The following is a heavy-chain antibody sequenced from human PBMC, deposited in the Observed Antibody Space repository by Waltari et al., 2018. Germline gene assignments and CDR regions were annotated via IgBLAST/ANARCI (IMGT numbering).Heavy chain of an antibody. J-gene: IGHJ5*02. CDR2: IYYTGST. D-gene: IGHD6-13*01. V-gene: IGHV4-39*07. CDR1: GGSISSSSYY. CDR3: ARDCSGSWYYWFDP. Sequence: QLRLQESGPGLVKPSETLSLTCTVSGGSISSSSYYWGWIRQPPGKGLEWIGSIYYTGSTYYNPSLKSRVTISVDTSKNQFSLKLSSVTAADTAVYYCARDCSGSWYYWFDPWGQGTLVTVSS.